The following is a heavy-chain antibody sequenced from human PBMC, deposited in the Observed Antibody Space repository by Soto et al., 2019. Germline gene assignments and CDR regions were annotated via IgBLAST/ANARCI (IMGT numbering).Heavy chain of an antibody. CDR3: AKVXWDTVVHIDY. CDR1: GFTFSIYA. V-gene: IGHV3-23*01. D-gene: IGHD2-15*01. Sequence: GGSLRLSCAASGFTFSIYAMSWVRQAPGKGLEWGSAISGSGGSTYYADSVKGRFTISRDNSKNTLYLQMNSLRAEDTAVYYCAKVXWDTVVHIDYWGQGTPVTVSS. J-gene: IGHJ4*02. CDR2: ISGSGGST.